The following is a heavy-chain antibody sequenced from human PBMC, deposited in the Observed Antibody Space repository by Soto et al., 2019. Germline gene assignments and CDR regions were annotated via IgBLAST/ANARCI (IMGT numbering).Heavy chain of an antibody. V-gene: IGHV3-66*03. CDR2: IYSGGGT. J-gene: IGHJ4*02. CDR3: ARARDGYNYLDY. Sequence: EVQLVESGGGLIQPGGSLRLSCAASGFTVSTNYMSWVRQAPGKGLEWVSVIYSGGGTHYADSVKGRFTISRDNSKSTLYLQMNSLRAEDTAVYYCARARDGYNYLDYWGQGTLVTVSS. CDR1: GFTVSTNY. D-gene: IGHD5-12*01.